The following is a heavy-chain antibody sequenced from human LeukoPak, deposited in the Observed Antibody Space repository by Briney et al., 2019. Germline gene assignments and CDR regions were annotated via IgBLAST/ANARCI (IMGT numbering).Heavy chain of an antibody. D-gene: IGHD6-19*01. J-gene: IGHJ1*01. CDR2: IYYSGST. CDR3: AGAVAVGYFQH. CDR1: GGSISSSSYY. V-gene: IGHV4-39*01. Sequence: SETLSLTCTVSGGSISSSSYYWGWIRQPPGKGLEWIGSIYYSGSTYYNPSLKSRVTISVDTSKNQFSLKLSSVTAADTAVYYCAGAVAVGYFQHWGQGTLVTVSS.